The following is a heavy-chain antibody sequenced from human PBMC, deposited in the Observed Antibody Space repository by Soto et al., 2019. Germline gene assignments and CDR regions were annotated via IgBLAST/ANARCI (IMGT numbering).Heavy chain of an antibody. CDR1: GGTFSNSV. D-gene: IGHD6-6*01. CDR3: ARDVRQLVYYFDY. J-gene: IGHJ4*02. V-gene: IGHV1-69*13. Sequence: GASVKVSCKASGGTFSNSVISWVRQAPGQGLEWMGGSIPIFGTANYAQKFHGRVTIIADESTSTAYMEVTSLRSEDTAVYYCARDVRQLVYYFDYWGQGTLVTVSS. CDR2: SIPIFGTA.